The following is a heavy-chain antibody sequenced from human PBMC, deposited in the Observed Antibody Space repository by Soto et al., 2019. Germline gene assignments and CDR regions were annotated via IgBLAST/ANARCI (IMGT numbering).Heavy chain of an antibody. CDR2: ISGYNCNT. Sequence: ASVKVSCKASGYTFADYGISWVRQAPAHGLEWLGWISGYNCNTNYAQKFQGRVTVTTDTSTSTAYLELRNLRSDDTAVYYCARETDGSSWPSVEYLQHWGQGTLVTVSS. J-gene: IGHJ1*01. CDR3: ARETDGSSWPSVEYLQH. V-gene: IGHV1-18*01. D-gene: IGHD6-13*01. CDR1: GYTFADYG.